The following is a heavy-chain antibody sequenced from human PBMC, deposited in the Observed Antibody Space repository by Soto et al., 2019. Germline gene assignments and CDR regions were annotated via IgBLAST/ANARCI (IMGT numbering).Heavy chain of an antibody. CDR3: ARTEYYYGSGSYYNNWFDP. Sequence: RGESLKISCKGSGYSFTSYWIGWVRQMPGKGLEWMGIIYPGDSDTRYSPSFQGQVTISADKSISTAYLQWSSLKASDTAMYYCARTEYYYGSGSYYNNWFDPWGQGTLVTVSS. CDR1: GYSFTSYW. J-gene: IGHJ5*02. V-gene: IGHV5-51*01. D-gene: IGHD3-10*01. CDR2: IYPGDSDT.